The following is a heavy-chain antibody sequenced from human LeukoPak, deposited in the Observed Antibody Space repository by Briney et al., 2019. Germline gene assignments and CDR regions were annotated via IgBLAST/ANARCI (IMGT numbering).Heavy chain of an antibody. CDR1: GASFTNYY. CDR3: ARDMPHNCFDP. Sequence: ASVTVSCKASGASFTNYYIHWVRQAPGQGLEWVGLIYPGGGWTNYAQKFQGRVTMTTDTSTGTVYMELSSLRSEDTAVYYCARDMPHNCFDPWGQGTLVTVSP. D-gene: IGHD2-2*01. J-gene: IGHJ5*02. V-gene: IGHV1-46*01. CDR2: IYPGGGWT.